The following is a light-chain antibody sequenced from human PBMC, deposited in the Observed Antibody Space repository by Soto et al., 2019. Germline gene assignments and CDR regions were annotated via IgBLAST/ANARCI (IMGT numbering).Light chain of an antibody. CDR2: GDT. V-gene: IGLV2-23*01. J-gene: IGLJ3*02. CDR1: ISDVGGYNF. CDR3: CSYAGSSTWV. Sequence: QSALTQPASVSGSPGQSITITCSGTISDVGGYNFVSWYQQHPGKAPKLINYGDTKWPSGVSNRFSGSKSGNTASLTISGLQAEDEADCYCCSYAGSSTWVFGGGTKVTVL.